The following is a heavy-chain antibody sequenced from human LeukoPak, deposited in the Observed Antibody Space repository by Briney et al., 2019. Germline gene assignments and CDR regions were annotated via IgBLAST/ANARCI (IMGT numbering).Heavy chain of an antibody. J-gene: IGHJ3*02. V-gene: IGHV3-21*01. CDR1: GFTFSSYS. CDR2: ISSSSSYI. CDR3: ARVSAQAPDAFDI. D-gene: IGHD3-16*02. Sequence: GGSLRLSCAASGFTFSSYSMNWVRQAPGKGLEWVSSISSSSSYIYYADSVKGRFTISRDNAKNSLYLQMNSLRAEDTAVYYCARVSAQAPDAFDIWGQGTMVTVSS.